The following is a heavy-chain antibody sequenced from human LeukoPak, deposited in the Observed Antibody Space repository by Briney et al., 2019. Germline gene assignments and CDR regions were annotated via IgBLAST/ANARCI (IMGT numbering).Heavy chain of an antibody. CDR1: GFTFSSYA. Sequence: GGPLRLSCAASGFTFSSYAMHWVRQAPGKGLEWVAVISYDGSNKYYADSVKGRFTISRDNSKNTLYLQMNSLRAEDTAVYYCARDHSHQLLLDAFDIWGQGTMVTVSS. CDR2: ISYDGSNK. V-gene: IGHV3-30-3*01. J-gene: IGHJ3*02. CDR3: ARDHSHQLLLDAFDI. D-gene: IGHD2-2*01.